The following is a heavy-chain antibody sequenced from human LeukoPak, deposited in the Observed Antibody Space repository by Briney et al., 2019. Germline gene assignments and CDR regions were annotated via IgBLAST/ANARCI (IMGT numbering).Heavy chain of an antibody. V-gene: IGHV3-21*01. CDR1: GFTFDDYG. CDR3: SKDGYIPGNSCFLLLFGY. D-gene: IGHD2-2*02. Sequence: GGSLRLSCAASGFTFDDYGMSWVRQAPGKGLEWVSSISSNSNYKYYADSVKGRSTISRDNAKDSLYLQMNSLRAEDTAVYFCSKDGYIPGNSCFLLLFGYWGQGTLVNGS. J-gene: IGHJ4*01. CDR2: ISSNSNYK.